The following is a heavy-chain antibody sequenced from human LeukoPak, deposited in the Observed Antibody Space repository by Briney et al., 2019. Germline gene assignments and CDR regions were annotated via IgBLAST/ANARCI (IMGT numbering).Heavy chain of an antibody. J-gene: IGHJ4*02. V-gene: IGHV3-9*03. CDR1: GFTFDDYA. D-gene: IGHD6-13*01. CDR2: ISWNSGSI. Sequence: GGSLRLSCAASGFTFDDYAMHWVRQAPGKGLEWVSGISWNSGSIGYADSVKGRFTISRDNAKNSLYLQMNSLRAEDMAVYYCARQATRIAAAGTSVDYWGQGTLVTVSS. CDR3: ARQATRIAAAGTSVDY.